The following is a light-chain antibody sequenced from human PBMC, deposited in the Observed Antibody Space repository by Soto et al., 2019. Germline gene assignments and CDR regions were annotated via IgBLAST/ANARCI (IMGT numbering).Light chain of an antibody. V-gene: IGKV4-1*01. CDR1: QNLLSSSNNRNY. CDR3: QQYYATPLT. CDR2: WAS. J-gene: IGKJ4*01. Sequence: DIVMTQSPDSLAVSLGERATFNCTSSQNLLSSSNNRNYLAWYQQKPRQPPKLLIYWASTRESGVPDRFSGSGSGTDFTLTISSLQAEDVALFYCQQYYATPLTFGGGTKVEI.